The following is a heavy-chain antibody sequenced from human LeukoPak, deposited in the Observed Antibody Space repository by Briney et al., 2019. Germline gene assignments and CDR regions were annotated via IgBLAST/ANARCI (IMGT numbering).Heavy chain of an antibody. CDR2: IYYSGST. D-gene: IGHD5-12*01. Sequence: PSETLSLTCTVSRXSISNYYWGWIRQPPGKGLEWIGYIYYSGSTNYNPSLQGRVTISVDTSKNQFSLKLSSVTAADTALYYCSRRMAGAYGSWLDSWGQGTPVTVSS. J-gene: IGHJ5*01. CDR1: RXSISNYY. CDR3: SRRMAGAYGSWLDS. V-gene: IGHV4-59*08.